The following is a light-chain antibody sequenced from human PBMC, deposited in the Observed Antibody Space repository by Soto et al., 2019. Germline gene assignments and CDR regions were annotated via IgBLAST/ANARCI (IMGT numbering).Light chain of an antibody. J-gene: IGKJ4*01. V-gene: IGKV1-33*01. CDR3: QQYDNHPLT. CDR1: QSISSW. Sequence: DIQMTQSPSTLSASVGDRVTITCRASQSISSWLAWYQQKPGKAPKLLIYDASNLETGVPSRFSGSGSGTDFTFTISSLQPEDIATYYCQQYDNHPLTFGGGTKVDIK. CDR2: DAS.